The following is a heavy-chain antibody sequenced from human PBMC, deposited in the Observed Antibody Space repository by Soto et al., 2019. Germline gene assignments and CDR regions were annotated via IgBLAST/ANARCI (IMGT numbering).Heavy chain of an antibody. J-gene: IGHJ4*02. CDR1: GVSISSGGHY. Sequence: LSLTCTVSGVSISSGGHYWGWIRQPPGKGLEWIGSIYYRGNTYYNPSLMSRVTISVDTSKNQFSLKLSSVTAADTTVYYCARHKDTSSRYILYDYWGQGTLVTVSS. D-gene: IGHD6-13*01. CDR2: IYYRGNT. CDR3: ARHKDTSSRYILYDY. V-gene: IGHV4-39*01.